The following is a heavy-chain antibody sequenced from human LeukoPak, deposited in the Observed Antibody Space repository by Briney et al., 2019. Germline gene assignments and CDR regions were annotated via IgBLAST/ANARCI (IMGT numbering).Heavy chain of an antibody. J-gene: IGHJ4*02. CDR2: ITGRGDTS. Sequence: PGGSLRLSCAASGFTFSSYAMSWVRQAPGKGLEWVSAITGRGDTSYYADSVNGRFTISRDNSKNTLYLQMNSLRDEDTAVYYCAKARGYCGGGTCYSGFDYWGQGTLVTVSS. CDR1: GFTFSSYA. D-gene: IGHD2-15*01. V-gene: IGHV3-23*01. CDR3: AKARGYCGGGTCYSGFDY.